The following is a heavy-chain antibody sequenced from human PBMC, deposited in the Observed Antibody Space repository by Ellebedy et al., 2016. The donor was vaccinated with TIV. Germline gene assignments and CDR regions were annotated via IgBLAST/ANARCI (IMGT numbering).Heavy chain of an antibody. CDR2: IKYDGGER. V-gene: IGHV3-7*03. D-gene: IGHD6-6*01. CDR3: ASDLGKSTYSSSPLDY. Sequence: GESLKISCAASGFTFSTYWMSWVRQAPGKGLEWVANIKYDGGERYYVASVRGRFTISRDNAETSLYLQINSRTAADTAVYFCASDLGKSTYSSSPLDYWGQGTLVTVSS. CDR1: GFTFSTYW. J-gene: IGHJ4*02.